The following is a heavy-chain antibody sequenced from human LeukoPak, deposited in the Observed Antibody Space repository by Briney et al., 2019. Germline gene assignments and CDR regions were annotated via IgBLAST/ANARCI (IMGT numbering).Heavy chain of an antibody. J-gene: IGHJ4*02. CDR1: GGSFSGYY. D-gene: IGHD1-7*01. CDR3: ARVPGTTRAFDY. Sequence: SETLSLTCAVYGGSFSGYYWSWIRQPPGKGLEWIGEINHSGSTNYNPSLKSRVTISVDTSKNQFSLKLSSVTAADTAVYYCARVPGTTRAFDYWGQGTLVTVSS. V-gene: IGHV4-34*01. CDR2: INHSGST.